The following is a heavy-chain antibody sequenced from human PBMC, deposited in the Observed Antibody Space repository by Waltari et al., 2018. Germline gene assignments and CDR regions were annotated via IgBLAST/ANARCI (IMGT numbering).Heavy chain of an antibody. D-gene: IGHD3-16*01. CDR2: IRSKDYGGTT. Sequence: EVQLVESGGDLVQPGRSLRRSCPASGFTLGVFAMTWVRQVPGKGLEWVALIRSKDYGGTTKYAASVKGRFTISRDESKNIAYLQMNSLETEDTAMYFCTRVRSWGLLEYWGQGTLVTVSS. V-gene: IGHV3-49*04. CDR1: GFTLGVFA. CDR3: TRVRSWGLLEY. J-gene: IGHJ4*02.